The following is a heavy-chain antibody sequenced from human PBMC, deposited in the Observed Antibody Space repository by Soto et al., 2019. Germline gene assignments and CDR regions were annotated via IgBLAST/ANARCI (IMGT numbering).Heavy chain of an antibody. V-gene: IGHV4-4*02. J-gene: IGHJ4*02. D-gene: IGHD3-9*01. CDR1: SGSLNSSNL. Sequence: TLSLPCARSSGSLNSSNLWGLGRQPPGKGLEWIGEIYHSGSTNYNPSLKSRVTISVDKSKNQFSLKLSSVTAADTAVYYCARLHDILSHFDYWGQGTLVTVSS. CDR2: IYHSGST. CDR3: ARLHDILSHFDY.